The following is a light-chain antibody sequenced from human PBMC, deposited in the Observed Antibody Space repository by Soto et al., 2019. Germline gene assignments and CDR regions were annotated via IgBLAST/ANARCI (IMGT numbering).Light chain of an antibody. J-gene: IGKJ2*01. V-gene: IGKV3-15*01. Sequence: EIVMTQSPATLSASPGERATLSCRASQSVSSNLAWYQQKPGQAPRLLIYGASTRATGIPARFSGSGSGTEFTLTISSMQSEDFAVYYCRQYNNWPSYTFGQGTKLEIK. CDR2: GAS. CDR3: RQYNNWPSYT. CDR1: QSVSSN.